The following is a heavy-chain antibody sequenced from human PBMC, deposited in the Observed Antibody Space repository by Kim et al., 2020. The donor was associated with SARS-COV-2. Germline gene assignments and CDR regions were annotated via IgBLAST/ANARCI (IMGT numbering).Heavy chain of an antibody. V-gene: IGHV3-9*01. Sequence: KGRFTISRDNAKNSLYLQMNSLRAEDTALYYCAKAPGLGSGSYYKTWFDPWGQGTLVTVSS. D-gene: IGHD3-10*01. J-gene: IGHJ5*02. CDR3: AKAPGLGSGSYYKTWFDP.